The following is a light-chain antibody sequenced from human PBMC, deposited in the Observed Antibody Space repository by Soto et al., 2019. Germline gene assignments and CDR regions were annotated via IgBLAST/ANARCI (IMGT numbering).Light chain of an antibody. V-gene: IGLV2-14*01. CDR3: ASYTRTTTLV. CDR1: ISDIGGYNF. J-gene: IGLJ2*01. Sequence: QSVLTQPASVSGSPGQSITLSCTGTISDIGGYNFISWYQHHPGKAPKLVIYDVNNRPSGISYRFSGSKSGNTASLTISGLQAEDEADYYCASYTRTTTLVFGGGTKLTVL. CDR2: DVN.